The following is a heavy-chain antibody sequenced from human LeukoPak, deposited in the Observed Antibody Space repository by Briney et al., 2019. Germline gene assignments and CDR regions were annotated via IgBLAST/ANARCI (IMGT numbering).Heavy chain of an antibody. CDR2: VYYTGST. D-gene: IGHD6-6*01. Sequence: SETLSLTCSVSGGSVSNYYWSWLRQPPGKGLEWIGYVYYTGSTNYNPSLKSRVTMFEDKSRNQFSLRLYSVTVADTAVYYCARHFAYSSSSYFDYWGQGSLVTVSS. CDR3: ARHFAYSSSSYFDY. CDR1: GGSVSNYY. V-gene: IGHV4-59*08. J-gene: IGHJ4*02.